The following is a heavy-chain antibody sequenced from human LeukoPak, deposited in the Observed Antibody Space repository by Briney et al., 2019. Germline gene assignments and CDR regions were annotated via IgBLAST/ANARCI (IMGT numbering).Heavy chain of an antibody. J-gene: IGHJ4*02. CDR2: IRWGTA. V-gene: IGHV4-4*07. CDR1: GGSLSDHF. CDR3: ARGTERTRISGYYSFDY. D-gene: IGHD5-12*01. Sequence: KPSETLSLTCTVSGGSLSDHFWTWIRQPAGKGLEWIGRIRWGTAYYNHSLESRVIISLDTSNNQFSLKVTSVTAADTAVYYCARGTERTRISGYYSFDYWGRGILVTVSS.